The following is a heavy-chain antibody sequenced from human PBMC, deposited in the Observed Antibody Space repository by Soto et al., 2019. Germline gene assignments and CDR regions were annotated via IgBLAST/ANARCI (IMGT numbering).Heavy chain of an antibody. CDR2: IYYGGST. Sequence: QVQLQESGPGLVKPSQTLSLTCTVSGGSISSGGYYWSWIRQHPGKGLEWIGYIYYGGSTYYNPSLKSRVTISVDTSKNQFSLKLSSVTAADTAVYYCARAGMVVKRVNWFDPWGQGTLVTVSS. D-gene: IGHD2-21*01. CDR3: ARAGMVVKRVNWFDP. J-gene: IGHJ5*02. CDR1: GGSISSGGYY. V-gene: IGHV4-31*03.